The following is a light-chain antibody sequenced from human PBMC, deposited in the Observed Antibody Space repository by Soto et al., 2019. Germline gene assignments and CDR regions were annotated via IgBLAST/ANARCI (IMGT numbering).Light chain of an antibody. CDR3: QQYNNWPPWT. CDR2: GAS. J-gene: IGKJ1*01. CDR1: QSVRSNY. Sequence: EIVLTQSPGTLSLSPGEGATLSCRASQSVRSNYLAWYQQKPGQAPRLLIYGASSRATGIPDRFSGSGSGTDFTLTISRLEPEDFAVYYCQQYNNWPPWTFGQGTKVEI. V-gene: IGKV3-20*01.